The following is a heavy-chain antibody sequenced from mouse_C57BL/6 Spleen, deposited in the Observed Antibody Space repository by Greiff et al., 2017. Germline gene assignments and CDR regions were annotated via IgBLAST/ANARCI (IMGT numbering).Heavy chain of an antibody. CDR1: GYSFTSYY. J-gene: IGHJ2*01. CDR2: IYPGSGNT. D-gene: IGHD4-1*01. Sequence: QVQLKQSGPELVKPGASVKISCKASGYSFTSYYIHWVKQRPGQGLEWIGWIYPGSGNTKYNEKFKGKATLTADTSSSTAYMQLSSLTSEDSAVYYCARRTGTDYFDYWGQGTTLTVSS. CDR3: ARRTGTDYFDY. V-gene: IGHV1-66*01.